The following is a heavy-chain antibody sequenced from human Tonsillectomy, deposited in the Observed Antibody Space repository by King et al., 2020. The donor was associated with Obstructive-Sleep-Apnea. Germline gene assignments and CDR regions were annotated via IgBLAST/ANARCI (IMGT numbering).Heavy chain of an antibody. CDR2: IYSSSSTI. CDR1: GFTFSSYS. D-gene: IGHD1-1*01. J-gene: IGHJ4*02. Sequence: VQLVQSGGGLVQPGGSLRLSCAASGFTFSSYSMNWVRQAPGKGLEWGSYIYSSSSTIYYADSVKGRFTISRDNAKNSLYLQMNSLRAEDTAVYYCARVGWRGNDFDYWGQGTLVTVSS. V-gene: IGHV3-48*04. CDR3: ARVGWRGNDFDY.